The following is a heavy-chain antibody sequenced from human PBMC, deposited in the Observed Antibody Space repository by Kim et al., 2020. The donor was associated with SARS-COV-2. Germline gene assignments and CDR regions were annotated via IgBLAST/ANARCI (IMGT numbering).Heavy chain of an antibody. V-gene: IGHV3-21*01. J-gene: IGHJ4*02. CDR3: ARESSSGVDY. D-gene: IGHD6-6*01. Sequence: YKDYADSVKGRFTNSRDNAKNSRYLQMNSLRAGDTAVYYCARESSSGVDYWGQGTLVTVSS. CDR2: YK.